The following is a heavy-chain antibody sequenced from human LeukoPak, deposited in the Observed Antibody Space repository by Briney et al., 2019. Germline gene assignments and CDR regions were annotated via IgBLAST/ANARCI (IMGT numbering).Heavy chain of an antibody. Sequence: SDTLSLTCSVSGGPITVYHWIWVRQPPGKGLEFIGYIHYTGSTNYNSSLTSRISISTDTSKNQFSLKMTSVTAADTAVYYCAREQITVTTLGYWGQGTLVTVSS. D-gene: IGHD4-17*01. CDR3: AREQITVTTLGY. J-gene: IGHJ4*02. V-gene: IGHV4-59*01. CDR2: IHYTGST. CDR1: GGPITVYH.